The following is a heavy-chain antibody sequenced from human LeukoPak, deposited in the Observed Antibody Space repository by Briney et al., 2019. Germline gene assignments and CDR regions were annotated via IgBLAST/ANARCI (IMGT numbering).Heavy chain of an antibody. Sequence: GGSLRLSCAASGFTFSNYWIHWVRQAPGQGLVRVSRINSDGSDTNYADSVKGRFTISRDNAKNTLYLQMNSLRAEDTAVYYCAGGGMVTKMPDSWGQGTLVTVSS. CDR1: GFTFSNYW. D-gene: IGHD2-21*02. J-gene: IGHJ4*02. CDR3: AGGGMVTKMPDS. V-gene: IGHV3-74*01. CDR2: INSDGSDT.